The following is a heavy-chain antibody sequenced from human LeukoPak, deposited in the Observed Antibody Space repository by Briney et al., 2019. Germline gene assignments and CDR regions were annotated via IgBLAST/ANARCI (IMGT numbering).Heavy chain of an antibody. CDR1: GYTFTSYY. Sequence: SCKASGYTFTSYYMHWVRQAPGKGLEWVALISYDGSNKYSADSVKGRFTISRDNSKNALYLQMNSLRADDTAVYYCARDTGTYYDFWSGYLSYGMDVWGQGTTVTVSS. V-gene: IGHV3-30-3*01. CDR2: ISYDGSNK. J-gene: IGHJ6*02. CDR3: ARDTGTYYDFWSGYLSYGMDV. D-gene: IGHD3-3*01.